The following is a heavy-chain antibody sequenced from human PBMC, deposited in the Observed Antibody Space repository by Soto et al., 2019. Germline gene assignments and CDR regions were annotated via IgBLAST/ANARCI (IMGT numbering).Heavy chain of an antibody. J-gene: IGHJ2*01. CDR3: ARGLGTKYWYSAL. CDR2: TWYDGSNK. D-gene: IGHD1-1*01. CDR1: GFTFSSYG. V-gene: IGHV3-33*01. Sequence: QVQLVESGGGVVQPGRSLRLSCAASGFTFSSYGMHWVRQAPGKGLEWVAVTWYDGSNKYYADSVKGRVTISRDNSKNTLYLPMNSLRAEGMAVYDGARGLGTKYWYSALWGRGTLVTVSS.